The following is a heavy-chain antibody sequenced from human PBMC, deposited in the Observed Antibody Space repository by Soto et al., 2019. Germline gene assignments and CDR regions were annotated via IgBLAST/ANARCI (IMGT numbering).Heavy chain of an antibody. V-gene: IGHV1-18*01. J-gene: IGHJ4*02. Sequence: ASVKVSCKASAYTFTSYDISWVRQAPGQGLEWMGWISAYNGNTNYAQKLQGRVTMTADTSTSTAYMELRSLRSDDTAVYYCARVLDDSSGYPLDYWGQGTLVTVSS. CDR3: ARVLDDSSGYPLDY. D-gene: IGHD3-22*01. CDR2: ISAYNGNT. CDR1: AYTFTSYD.